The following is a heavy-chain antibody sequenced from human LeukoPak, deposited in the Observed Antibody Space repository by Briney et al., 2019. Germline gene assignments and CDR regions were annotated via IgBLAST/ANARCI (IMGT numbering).Heavy chain of an antibody. CDR3: AKDGTVRGLIISEVFDI. CDR2: IRFDGSNK. CDR1: GFTFSSYG. D-gene: IGHD3-10*01. J-gene: IGHJ3*02. V-gene: IGHV3-30*02. Sequence: GGSLRLSCAASGFTFSSYGMHWVRQAPGKGLEWVAFIRFDGSNKYYADSVRGRFTISRDNSKNTLYLQMNSLRVEDTAVYYCAKDGTVRGLIISEVFDIWGQGTKVTVSS.